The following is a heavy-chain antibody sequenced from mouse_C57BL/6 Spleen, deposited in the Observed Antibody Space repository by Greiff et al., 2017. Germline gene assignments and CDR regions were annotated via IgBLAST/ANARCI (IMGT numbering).Heavy chain of an antibody. CDR1: GYTFTSYW. J-gene: IGHJ1*03. CDR3: ARGGGSSLHWYFDV. V-gene: IGHV1-64*01. CDR2: IHPNSGST. D-gene: IGHD1-1*01. Sequence: QVQLQQPGAELVKPGASVKLSCKASGYTFTSYWMHWVKQRPGPGLEWIGMIHPNSGSTNYNEKLKSKATLTVDKSSSTAYMQLSSLTSEASAVYYCARGGGSSLHWYFDVWGTGTTVTVSS.